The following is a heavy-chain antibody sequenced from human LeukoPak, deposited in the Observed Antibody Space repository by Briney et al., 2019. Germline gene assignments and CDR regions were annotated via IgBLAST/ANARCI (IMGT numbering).Heavy chain of an antibody. V-gene: IGHV3-21*01. J-gene: IGHJ5*02. CDR1: GFTFSSYS. Sequence: GGSLRLSCAASGFTFSSYSMNWVRQAPGRGLEWVSSISSSSSYIYYADSVKGRSTISRDNAKNSLYLQMNSLRAEDTAVYYCARVDGQRLTGYRGFDPWGQGTLVTVSS. D-gene: IGHD3-9*01. CDR3: ARVDGQRLTGYRGFDP. CDR2: ISSSSSYI.